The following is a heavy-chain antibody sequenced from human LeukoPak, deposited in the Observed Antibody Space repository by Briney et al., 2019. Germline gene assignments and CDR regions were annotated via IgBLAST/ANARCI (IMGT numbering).Heavy chain of an antibody. V-gene: IGHV4-31*03. J-gene: IGHJ5*02. CDR3: ARDIGYYYDSSGYRYNWFDP. CDR1: GGSISSCGYY. CDR2: IYYSGST. Sequence: PSETLSLTCTVSGGSISSCGYYWSWIRQHPGKGLEWIGCIYYSGSTYYNPSLKSRVTISVDTSKNQFSLKLSSVTAADTAVYYCARDIGYYYDSSGYRYNWFDPWGQGTLVTVSS. D-gene: IGHD3-22*01.